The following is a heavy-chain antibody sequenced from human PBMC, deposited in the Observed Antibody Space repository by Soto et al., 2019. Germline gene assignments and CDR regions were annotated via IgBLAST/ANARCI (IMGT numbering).Heavy chain of an antibody. J-gene: IGHJ6*02. CDR3: ASRYHSSSSSGMDV. V-gene: IGHV1-8*01. CDR1: GYTFTSYD. CDR2: MNPNSGNT. D-gene: IGHD6-6*01. Sequence: QVQLVQSGAEVKKPGASVKVSCKASGYTFTSYDINWVRQATGQGLEWMGWMNPNSGNTGYAQKFQGRVTMTTNTSISTAYMELSSLRSEDTAVYYCASRYHSSSSSGMDVWGQGTTVTVSS.